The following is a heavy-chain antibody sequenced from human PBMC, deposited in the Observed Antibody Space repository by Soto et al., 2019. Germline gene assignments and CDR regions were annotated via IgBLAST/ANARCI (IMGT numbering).Heavy chain of an antibody. CDR3: ARASPGFIAVADYFDY. J-gene: IGHJ4*02. D-gene: IGHD6-19*01. Sequence: PGGSLRLSCAASGFTFSSYGMHWVRQAPGKGLEWVAVISYDGSNKYYADSVKGRFTISRDNSKNTLYLQMNSLRAEDTAVYYCARASPGFIAVADYFDYWGQGTLVTVSS. V-gene: IGHV3-30*03. CDR2: ISYDGSNK. CDR1: GFTFSSYG.